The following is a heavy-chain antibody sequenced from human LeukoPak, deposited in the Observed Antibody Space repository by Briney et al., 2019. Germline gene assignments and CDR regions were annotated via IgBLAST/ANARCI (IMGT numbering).Heavy chain of an antibody. CDR3: ARNYYGSGSYYSHFDY. CDR1: GDSVSSNSAT. Sequence: SQTLSLTCAISGDSVSSNSATWNWIRQSPSIGLEWLVRAYYRSNWDNDYAVSVKSRITINPDTSKNQFSLQLKSVTPEDTAVYYCARNYYGSGSYYSHFDYWGQGTLVTVSS. CDR2: AYYRSNWDN. V-gene: IGHV6-1*01. D-gene: IGHD3-10*01. J-gene: IGHJ4*02.